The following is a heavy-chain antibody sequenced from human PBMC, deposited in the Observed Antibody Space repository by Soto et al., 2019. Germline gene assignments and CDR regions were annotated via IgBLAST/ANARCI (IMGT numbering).Heavy chain of an antibody. J-gene: IGHJ6*04. CDR3: AKDRWELVVGGTDV. V-gene: IGHV3-23*01. CDR1: GFTFSSYA. CDR2: ISGSGGST. Sequence: GGSLRLSCAASGFTFSSYAMSWVRQAPGKGLEWVSAISGSGGSTYYADSVKGRFTISRDNSKNTLYLQMNSLRAEDTAVYYWAKDRWELVVGGTDVWGKGTTVTVPS. D-gene: IGHD1-26*01.